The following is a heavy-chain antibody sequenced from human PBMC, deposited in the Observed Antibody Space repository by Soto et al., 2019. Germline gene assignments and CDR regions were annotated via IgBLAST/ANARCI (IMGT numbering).Heavy chain of an antibody. Sequence: GGSLRLSYAASGFTFSSYGMHWVRQAPGKGLEWVAVIWYDGSNKYYADSVKGRFTISRDNSKNTLYLQMNSLRAEDTAVYFCARDAQIGHGYSAYHTYWGQGTLVTVSS. V-gene: IGHV3-33*01. CDR1: GFTFSSYG. CDR3: ARDAQIGHGYSAYHTY. D-gene: IGHD5-12*01. J-gene: IGHJ4*02. CDR2: IWYDGSNK.